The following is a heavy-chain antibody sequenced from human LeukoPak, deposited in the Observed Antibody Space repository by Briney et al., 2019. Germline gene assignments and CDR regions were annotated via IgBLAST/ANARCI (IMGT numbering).Heavy chain of an antibody. V-gene: IGHV4-30-2*01. CDR2: IYHSGST. Sequence: SETLSLTCAVSGGSISSGGYSWSWIRQPPGKGLEWIGYIYHSGSTYYNPSLKSRVTISVDRSKNQFSLKLSSVTAADTAVYYCARGPSIHYYDSSGPTYYYYGMDVWGQGTTVTVSS. J-gene: IGHJ6*02. CDR3: ARGPSIHYYDSSGPTYYYYGMDV. CDR1: GGSISSGGYS. D-gene: IGHD3-22*01.